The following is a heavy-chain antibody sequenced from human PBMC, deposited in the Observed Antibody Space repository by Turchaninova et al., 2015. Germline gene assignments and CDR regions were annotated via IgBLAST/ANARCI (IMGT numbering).Heavy chain of an antibody. D-gene: IGHD6-13*01. J-gene: IGHJ4*02. CDR1: ECTCGAYG. Sequence: VQLVESGGGLGQRGGARYFPCTWGECTCGAYGMSWVRQGPGKGLEWVGFIRSKAYGGTTEYAASVKGRFTISRDDTKSIAYLQMNSLKTEDTAVYYCTRGEYSSSWYYFDYWGQGTLVTVSS. CDR2: IRSKAYGGTT. V-gene: IGHV3-49*04. CDR3: TRGEYSSSWYYFDY.